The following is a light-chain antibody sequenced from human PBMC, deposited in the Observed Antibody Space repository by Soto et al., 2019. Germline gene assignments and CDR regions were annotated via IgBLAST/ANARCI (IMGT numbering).Light chain of an antibody. CDR3: QQYNKWTPFT. J-gene: IGKJ2*01. Sequence: EIEMTQSPATLPASPGERATLSCRASQSVSTNLAWYQKKPGQAPRLLIYNAFTRATRIAARFSGSGSGTDMTLSISRLQSEDFAVYYCQQYNKWTPFTFGQGTMLEIK. CDR1: QSVSTN. CDR2: NAF. V-gene: IGKV3-15*01.